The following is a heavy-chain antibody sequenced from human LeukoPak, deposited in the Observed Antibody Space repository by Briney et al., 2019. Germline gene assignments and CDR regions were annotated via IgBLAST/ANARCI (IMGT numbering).Heavy chain of an antibody. J-gene: IGHJ4*02. Sequence: GGSLRLPCAASGFSFSSYWMSWVRQAPGKGLEWVSRINWNGGSRGYAESVKGRFTISRDNAKKSLYLQMNSLRAEDTALYYCAREGIDLYYDSSAYYFDNWGQGTLVTVSS. V-gene: IGHV3-20*04. CDR1: GFSFSSYW. CDR2: INWNGGSR. D-gene: IGHD3-22*01. CDR3: AREGIDLYYDSSAYYFDN.